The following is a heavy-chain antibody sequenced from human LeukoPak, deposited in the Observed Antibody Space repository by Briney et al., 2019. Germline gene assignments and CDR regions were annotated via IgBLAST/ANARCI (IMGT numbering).Heavy chain of an antibody. CDR2: FNPEDGET. J-gene: IGHJ4*02. CDR1: GYTVTDLS. CDR3: ARDLPERRSRGTSTDY. D-gene: IGHD1-14*01. V-gene: IGHV1-24*01. Sequence: ASVKVSCKVSGYTVTDLSIHWVRQAPGKGLEWMGGFNPEDGETIFAQKFQGRVTMTEDTSTDTAYMELSSLRSEDTAVYYCARDLPERRSRGTSTDYWGQGTLVTVSS.